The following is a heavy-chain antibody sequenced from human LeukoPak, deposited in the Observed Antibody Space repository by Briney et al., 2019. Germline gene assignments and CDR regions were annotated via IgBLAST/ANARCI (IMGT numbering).Heavy chain of an antibody. V-gene: IGHV4-39*01. CDR2: IYYSGST. CDR3: ASDLEIDFWSAYPISGAFYI. D-gene: IGHD3-3*01. Sequence: SETLSLTCTVSGGSISSSSYYWGWIRQPPGKGLEWIGSIYYSGSTYYNPSLKSRVTISVDTSKNQFSLKLSPVTAADTTVYYCASDLEIDFWSAYPISGAFYIWVQGTMVTVSS. CDR1: GGSISSSSYY. J-gene: IGHJ3*02.